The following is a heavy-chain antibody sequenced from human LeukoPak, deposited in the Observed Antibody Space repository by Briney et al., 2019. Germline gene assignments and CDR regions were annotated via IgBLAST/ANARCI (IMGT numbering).Heavy chain of an antibody. J-gene: IGHJ4*02. CDR1: GGSISRYY. V-gene: IGHV4-59*08. D-gene: IGHD6-19*01. CDR2: IYYSGST. Sequence: SETLSLTCTVSGGSISRYYWSWIRQPPGKGLEWIGYIYYSGSTNYNPSLKSRVTISVDTSKNQFSLKLSSVTAADTAVYYCAKLEPVAGTLVYWGQGTLVTVSS. CDR3: AKLEPVAGTLVY.